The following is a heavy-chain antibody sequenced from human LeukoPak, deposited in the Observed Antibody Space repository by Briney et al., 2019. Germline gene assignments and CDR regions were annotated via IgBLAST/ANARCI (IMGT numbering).Heavy chain of an antibody. Sequence: GGSLRLSCAASGFTFGTYGMHWVRQAPGKGLEWVAVISYDGSNKYYTDSVKGRFTISRDNSKNTLYLQMNSLRAEDTAVYYCAKDRTAGYDGLVDYWGQGTLVTVSS. V-gene: IGHV3-30*18. CDR2: ISYDGSNK. CDR3: AKDRTAGYDGLVDY. J-gene: IGHJ4*01. CDR1: GFTFGTYG. D-gene: IGHD5-12*01.